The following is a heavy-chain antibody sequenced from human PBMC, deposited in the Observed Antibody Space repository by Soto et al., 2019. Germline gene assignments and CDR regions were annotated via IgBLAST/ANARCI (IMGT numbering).Heavy chain of an antibody. CDR3: ARGGIVLVIDVSHWFDP. CDR2: IYHSGST. J-gene: IGHJ5*02. CDR1: GYSISSGYY. V-gene: IGHV4-38-2*01. Sequence: PSETLSLTCAVSGYSISSGYYWGWIRQPPGKGLEWIGSIYHSGSTYYNPSLNSRVTISVDTSKNQSSLKLSSVTAADTAVYYCARGGIVLVIDVSHWFDPWGQGTLVTVSS. D-gene: IGHD2-8*02.